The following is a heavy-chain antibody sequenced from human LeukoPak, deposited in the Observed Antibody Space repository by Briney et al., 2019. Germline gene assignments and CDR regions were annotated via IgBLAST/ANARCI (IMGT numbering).Heavy chain of an antibody. Sequence: GGSLRLSCAASGFTFSSYSMNWVRQAPGKGLEWVSSISSSSSYIYYADSVKGRFTISRDNAKNSLYLQMNSLRAEDTAVYYCAREGPYYCGSGSYLYYYYGMDVWGKGTTVTVSS. V-gene: IGHV3-21*01. CDR3: AREGPYYCGSGSYLYYYYGMDV. D-gene: IGHD3-10*01. CDR2: ISSSSSYI. CDR1: GFTFSSYS. J-gene: IGHJ6*04.